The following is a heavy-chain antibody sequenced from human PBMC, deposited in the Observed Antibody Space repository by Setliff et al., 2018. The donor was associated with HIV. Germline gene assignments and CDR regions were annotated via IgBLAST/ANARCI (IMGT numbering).Heavy chain of an antibody. V-gene: IGHV1-2*06. CDR3: ARETTVVMGDDVDNYHYSYMDV. D-gene: IGHD4-17*01. CDR2: IYPNSGGT. Sequence: ASVKVSCKASGYTFTGYYINWVRQAPGQGLEWMGRIYPNSGGTNFAQKFQGGVTMTRDTSISTAYMELSRLTSDDTAMYYCARETTVVMGDDVDNYHYSYMDVWGKGTTVTVSS. J-gene: IGHJ6*03. CDR1: GYTFTGYY.